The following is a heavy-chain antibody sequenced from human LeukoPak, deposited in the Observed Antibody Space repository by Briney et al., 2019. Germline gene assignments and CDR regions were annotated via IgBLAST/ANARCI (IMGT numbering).Heavy chain of an antibody. D-gene: IGHD3-22*01. CDR3: ARDHYDSRGDYVVEY. CDR1: GDSINSGGYY. Sequence: SETLTLTCSISGDSINSGGYYWNWIRQPPGKGLEWLGYIHFGGNAYFNPSVEGRSSISLDKSQNQFFLRLTSVTAADTAVYFCARDHYDSRGDYVVEYWGQGTLVTVSS. CDR2: IHFGGNA. V-gene: IGHV4-31*03. J-gene: IGHJ4*02.